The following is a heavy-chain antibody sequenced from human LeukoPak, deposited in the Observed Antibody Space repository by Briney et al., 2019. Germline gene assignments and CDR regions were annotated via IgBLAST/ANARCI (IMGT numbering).Heavy chain of an antibody. V-gene: IGHV4-34*01. CDR3: ARGLEYSSGWYRKETAFADH. Sequence: SETLSLTCAVYGGSFSGYYWSWLRQPPGKGLEWIGEINHSGSTNYNPSLKSRVTISVDTSKNQFSLKLSSVTAADTAVYYCARGLEYSSGWYRKETAFADHWGQGTLVTVSS. D-gene: IGHD6-19*01. CDR1: GGSFSGYY. J-gene: IGHJ4*02. CDR2: INHSGST.